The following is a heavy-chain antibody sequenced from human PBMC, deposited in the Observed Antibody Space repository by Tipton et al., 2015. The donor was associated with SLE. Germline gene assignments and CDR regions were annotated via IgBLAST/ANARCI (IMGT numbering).Heavy chain of an antibody. V-gene: IGHV4-34*01. CDR1: GGSFSGYY. D-gene: IGHD6-6*01. CDR3: ARAYSSLGAEYFQH. J-gene: IGHJ1*01. Sequence: TLSLTCAVYGGSFSGYYWSWIRQPPGKGLEWIGEINHSGSTNYNPSHKSRVTISVDTSKNQFSLKLSSVTAADTAVYYCARAYSSLGAEYFQHWGQGTLVTVSS. CDR2: INHSGST.